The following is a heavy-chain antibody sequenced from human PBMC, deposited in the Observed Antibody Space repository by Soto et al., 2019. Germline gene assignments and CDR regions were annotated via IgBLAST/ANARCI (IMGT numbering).Heavy chain of an antibody. Sequence: SVKVSCKASGFTFTSSALQWVRQARGQRREGIGWIVVGSGNTNYAQKFQERVTITRDRSTNTAYMELSSLRSEDTAVYYCEAVSPRALDYYDSSGYYPAYGMDVWGQGTTVTVSS. CDR3: EAVSPRALDYYDSSGYYPAYGMDV. CDR1: GFTFTSSA. D-gene: IGHD3-22*01. J-gene: IGHJ6*02. CDR2: IVVGSGNT. V-gene: IGHV1-58*01.